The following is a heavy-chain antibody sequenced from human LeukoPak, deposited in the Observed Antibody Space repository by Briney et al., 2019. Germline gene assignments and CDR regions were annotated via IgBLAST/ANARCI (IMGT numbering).Heavy chain of an antibody. D-gene: IGHD3-9*01. Sequence: SETLSLTCLVSGGSISSSDYYWSWIRQPAGKGLEWIGRIYTSGSTNYNPSLKSRVTMSVDTSKNQFSLKLSSVTAADTAVYYCARGGTMSYDILTGTKDNWFDPWGQGTLVTVSS. J-gene: IGHJ5*02. CDR3: ARGGTMSYDILTGTKDNWFDP. CDR1: GGSISSSDYY. CDR2: IYTSGST. V-gene: IGHV4-4*07.